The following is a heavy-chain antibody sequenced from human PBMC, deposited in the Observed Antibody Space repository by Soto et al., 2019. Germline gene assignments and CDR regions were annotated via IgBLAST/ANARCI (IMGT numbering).Heavy chain of an antibody. Sequence: GSLRLTCAASGFNLSSYEMNWVRQAPGKGLEWVSYISSSGSTIYYADSVKGRFTISRDNAKNSLYLQMNSLRAEDTAVYYCARGYYDRSGYPRPPPNAFDSWGQGTMVTVSS. CDR3: ARGYYDRSGYPRPPPNAFDS. D-gene: IGHD3-22*01. J-gene: IGHJ3*02. CDR2: ISSSGSTI. V-gene: IGHV3-48*03. CDR1: GFNLSSYE.